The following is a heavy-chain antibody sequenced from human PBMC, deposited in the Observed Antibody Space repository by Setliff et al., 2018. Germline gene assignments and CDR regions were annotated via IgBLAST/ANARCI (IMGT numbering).Heavy chain of an antibody. CDR2: ISAYNGNT. CDR1: GYTFSSYG. V-gene: IGHV1-18*01. J-gene: IGHJ3*02. D-gene: IGHD2-2*01. CDR3: ARDLIRWAAAVSDAFDI. Sequence: GASVKVSCKASGYTFSSYGISWVRQAPGQGLEWMGCISAYNGNTNYAQKFQGRVTMTTDTSTSTAYMELRSLRSDDTAVYYCARDLIRWAAAVSDAFDIWGQGTMVTVSS.